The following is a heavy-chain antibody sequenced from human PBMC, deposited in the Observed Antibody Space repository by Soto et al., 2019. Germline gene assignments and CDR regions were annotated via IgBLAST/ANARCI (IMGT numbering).Heavy chain of an antibody. CDR2: ISSNGGST. D-gene: IGHD3-3*01. CDR1: GFTFSSYA. J-gene: IGHJ6*02. V-gene: IGHV3-64D*06. CDR3: VKDSHGGYDFWSGYLRYYYGMDV. Sequence: GGSLRLSCSSSGFTFSSYAMHWVRQAPGKGLEYVSAISSNGGSTYYADSVKGRFTISRDNSKNTLYLQMSSLRAEDTAVYYCVKDSHGGYDFWSGYLRYYYGMDVWGQGTTVTVSS.